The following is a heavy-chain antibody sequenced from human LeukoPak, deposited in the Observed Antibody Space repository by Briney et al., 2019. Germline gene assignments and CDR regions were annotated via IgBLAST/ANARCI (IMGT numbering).Heavy chain of an antibody. CDR1: GFTFNDYA. CDR2: TSWNSGNI. V-gene: IGHV3-9*01. Sequence: GRSLRLSCAVSGFTFNDYAMHWVRQAPGKGLEWVSGTSWNSGNIGYADSVKGRFTISRDNAKNSLYLQMNSLRTEDTALYYCAKDLWYAAYYFDFWGQGTLVTVSS. J-gene: IGHJ4*02. D-gene: IGHD3-10*01. CDR3: AKDLWYAAYYFDF.